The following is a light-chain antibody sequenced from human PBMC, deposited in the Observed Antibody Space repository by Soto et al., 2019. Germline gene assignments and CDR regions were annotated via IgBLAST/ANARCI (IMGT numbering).Light chain of an antibody. V-gene: IGLV2-8*01. J-gene: IGLJ1*01. Sequence: QSALTQPPSASGSPAQSVTISCTGTSSDVGGYNSVSWYQHHPGKAPKLMIYEVSKRPSGVPDRFSGSKSANTASLTVSGLLAEDEADYYCRSYAGSNNYVFGTGTKLTVL. CDR3: RSYAGSNNYV. CDR2: EVS. CDR1: SSDVGGYNS.